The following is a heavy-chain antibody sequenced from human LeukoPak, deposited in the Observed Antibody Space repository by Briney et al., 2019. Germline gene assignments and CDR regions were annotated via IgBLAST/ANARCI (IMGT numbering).Heavy chain of an antibody. CDR3: AREQYSSSPFGY. V-gene: IGHV4-59*01. J-gene: IGHJ4*02. CDR1: GGSISSYY. CDR2: IYYSGST. D-gene: IGHD6-6*01. Sequence: SETLSLTCTVSGGSISSYYWSWIRQPPGKGLEWIGYIYYSGSTNYNPSLKSRVTISVDTSKNQFSLKLGSVTAADTAVYYCAREQYSSSPFGYWGQGTLVTVSS.